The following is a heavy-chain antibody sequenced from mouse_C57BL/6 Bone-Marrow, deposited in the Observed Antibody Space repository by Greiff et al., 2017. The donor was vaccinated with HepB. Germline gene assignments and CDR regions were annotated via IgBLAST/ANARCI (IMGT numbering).Heavy chain of an antibody. CDR1: GFSFTSYA. J-gene: IGHJ3*01. CDR2: IWTGGGT. D-gene: IGHD2-5*01. Sequence: VMLVESGPGLVAPSQSLSITCTVSGFSFTSYAISWVRQPPGKGLEWLGVIWTGGGTNYNSALKSRLSISKDNSKSQVFLKMNSLQTDDTARYYCASYSNYPFAYWGQGTLVTVSA. V-gene: IGHV2-9-1*01. CDR3: ASYSNYPFAY.